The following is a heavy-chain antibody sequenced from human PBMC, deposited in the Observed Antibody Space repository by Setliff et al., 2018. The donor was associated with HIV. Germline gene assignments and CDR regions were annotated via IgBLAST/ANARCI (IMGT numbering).Heavy chain of an antibody. D-gene: IGHD3-10*01. CDR3: ARAFKAFYSGSGSYYHYNYYMDV. J-gene: IGHJ6*03. CDR1: GGSISSFY. V-gene: IGHV4-59*12. CDR2: IYYSGST. Sequence: SETLSLTCTVSGGSISSFYWSWIRQHPGKGLEWIGYIYYSGSTYYNPSLKSRVSTSVDTSKNQFSLKLSSVTAADTAVYYCARAFKAFYSGSGSYYHYNYYMDVWGIGTAVTVSS.